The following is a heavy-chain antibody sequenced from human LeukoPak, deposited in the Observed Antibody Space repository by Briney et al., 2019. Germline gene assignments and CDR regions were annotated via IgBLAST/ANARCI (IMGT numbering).Heavy chain of an antibody. CDR2: IYTSGST. CDR3: AREFDS. J-gene: IGHJ4*02. CDR1: GGSISSGSYY. Sequence: SQTLSLTCTVSGGSISSGSYYWSWIRQPAGKGLEWIGRIYTSGSTNYNPSLKSRVTISVDTSKNQFSPKLSSVTAADTAVYYCAREFDSWGQGTLVTVSS. V-gene: IGHV4-61*02.